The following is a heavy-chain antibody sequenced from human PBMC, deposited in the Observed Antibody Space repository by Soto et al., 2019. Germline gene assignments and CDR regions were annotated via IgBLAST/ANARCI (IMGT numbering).Heavy chain of an antibody. CDR3: ARHVQWLVNFDY. J-gene: IGHJ4*02. Sequence: QVQLQESGPGLVKPSETLSLTCTVSGGSISSYYWSWIRQPPGKGLEWIGYIYYSGSTHYNPSLNSRVTISVDTSKNQVSLQRSSVTAADTAVYYCARHVQWLVNFDYWGQGTLVTVSS. CDR2: IYYSGST. CDR1: GGSISSYY. V-gene: IGHV4-59*08. D-gene: IGHD6-19*01.